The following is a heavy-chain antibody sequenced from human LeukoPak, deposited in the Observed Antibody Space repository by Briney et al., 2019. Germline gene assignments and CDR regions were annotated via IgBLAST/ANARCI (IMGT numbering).Heavy chain of an antibody. V-gene: IGHV4-59*01. CDR2: IYYSGST. Sequence: SETLSLTCTVSGGSISSYYWSWIRQPPGKGLEWIGYIYYSGSTNYNPSLKSRVTISVDTSKNQFSLKLSSVTAADTAVYYCARDTIVPGIARFEPWGQGNLVTVSS. CDR3: ARDTIVPGIARFEP. CDR1: GGSISSYY. D-gene: IGHD6-13*01. J-gene: IGHJ5*02.